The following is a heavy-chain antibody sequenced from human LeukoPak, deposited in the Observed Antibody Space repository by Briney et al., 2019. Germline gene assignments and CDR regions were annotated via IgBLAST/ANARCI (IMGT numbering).Heavy chain of an antibody. CDR1: GFSLSTSGVG. J-gene: IGHJ4*02. D-gene: IGHD3-22*01. Sequence: SGPTLVNPTQTLTLTCTFSGFSLSTSGVGVGWIRQPPGKALEWLALIYWDDDKRYSPSLKSRLTITKDTSKNQVVLTMTNMDPVDTATYYCAHGSYDSSGLSPYVFDYWGQGTLVTVSS. V-gene: IGHV2-5*02. CDR2: IYWDDDK. CDR3: AHGSYDSSGLSPYVFDY.